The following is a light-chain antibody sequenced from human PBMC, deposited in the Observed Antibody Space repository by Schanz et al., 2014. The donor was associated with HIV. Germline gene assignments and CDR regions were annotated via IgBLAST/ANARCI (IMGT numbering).Light chain of an antibody. CDR3: QQYGSTPL. V-gene: IGKV3-20*01. J-gene: IGKJ5*01. Sequence: EIVLTQSPGTLSLSPGDRATLSCRASQSVSSSYLAWYQQKPGQAPRLLIYGASSRAIGIPDRFSGSGSGTDFTLTISRLEPEDFAVYYCQQYGSTPLFGQGTRLDIK. CDR1: QSVSSSY. CDR2: GAS.